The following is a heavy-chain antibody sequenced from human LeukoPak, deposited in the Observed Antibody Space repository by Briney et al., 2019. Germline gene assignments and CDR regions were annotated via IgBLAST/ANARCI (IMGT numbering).Heavy chain of an antibody. CDR3: ARTGGYYYYYGMDV. Sequence: SETLSLTCTVSGGSISGSSYYWGWIRQPPGKGLEWIGYIYYSGSTYYNPSLKSRVTISVDTSKNQFSLKLSSVTAADTAVYYCARTGGYYYYYGMDVWGQGTTVTVSS. CDR1: GGSISGSSYY. CDR2: IYYSGST. J-gene: IGHJ6*02. V-gene: IGHV4-30-4*08. D-gene: IGHD3-16*01.